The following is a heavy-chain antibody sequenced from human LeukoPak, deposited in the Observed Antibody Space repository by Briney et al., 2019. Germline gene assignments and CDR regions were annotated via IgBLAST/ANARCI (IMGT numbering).Heavy chain of an antibody. D-gene: IGHD3-3*01. CDR1: GYTFTSYY. CDR3: ARSMEAFYYYMDV. Sequence: ASVKVSCKASGYTFTSYYMHWVRQAPGQGPEWMGIINPSGGSTSYAQKFQGRVTMTRDMSTSTVYMELSSLRSEDTAVYYCARSMEAFYYYMDVWGKGTTVTVSS. J-gene: IGHJ6*03. V-gene: IGHV1-46*01. CDR2: INPSGGST.